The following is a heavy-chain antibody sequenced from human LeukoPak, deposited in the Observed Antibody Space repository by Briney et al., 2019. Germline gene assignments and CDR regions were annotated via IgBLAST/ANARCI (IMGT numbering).Heavy chain of an antibody. CDR1: GFTFSTYA. D-gene: IGHD2-15*01. Sequence: PGGSLRLSCAASGFTFSTYAMSWVRQAPGKGLEWVSAISVSGDSTYYAASVKGRFTISRDNSKNTLYLQMNSLRAEDTAVYYCAKSLVLLYYYYCMDVWDKGTTVTVSS. V-gene: IGHV3-23*01. CDR2: ISVSGDST. CDR3: AKSLVLLYYYYCMDV. J-gene: IGHJ6*03.